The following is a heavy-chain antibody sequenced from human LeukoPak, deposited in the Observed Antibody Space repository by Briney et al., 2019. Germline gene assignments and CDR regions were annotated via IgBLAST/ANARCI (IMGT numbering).Heavy chain of an antibody. D-gene: IGHD6-13*01. CDR3: ATALEYSSSWYFDY. Sequence: GESLKISCKGSGYSFPTYWIGWVRQMPGKGLEWMGIIYPGDSDTRYSPSFQGQVTISADKSISTAYLQWSSLKASDTAMYYCATALEYSSSWYFDYWGQGTLVTVSS. J-gene: IGHJ4*02. V-gene: IGHV5-51*01. CDR2: IYPGDSDT. CDR1: GYSFPTYW.